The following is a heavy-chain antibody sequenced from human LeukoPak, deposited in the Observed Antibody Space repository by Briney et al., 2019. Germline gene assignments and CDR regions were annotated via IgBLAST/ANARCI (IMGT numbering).Heavy chain of an antibody. CDR1: GYTFTGYY. V-gene: IGHV1-2*02. D-gene: IGHD6-13*01. Sequence: GASVKVSCKASGYTFTGYYMHWVRQAPGQGLEWMGWINPNSGGTNYAQKFQGRVTMTRDTSISTAYMELSRLRSDDTAVYYCARQGESSIAAAVRGIEGPPLKFENWFDPWGQGTLVTVSS. J-gene: IGHJ5*02. CDR3: ARQGESSIAAAVRGIEGPPLKFENWFDP. CDR2: INPNSGGT.